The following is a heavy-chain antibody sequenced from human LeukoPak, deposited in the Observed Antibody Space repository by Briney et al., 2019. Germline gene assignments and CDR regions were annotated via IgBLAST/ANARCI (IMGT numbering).Heavy chain of an antibody. D-gene: IGHD2-8*01. CDR1: GFTASSED. CDR2: IYSRGTT. Sequence: GGSLRLSCAVSGFTASSEDMTWVRQAPGKWLEWVSVIYSRGTTSYRDSVKGRFTISRDFSNNTVYLQMNNLTAEDTAIYYCARQRLLYFFDYWGPGTLVTVSS. J-gene: IGHJ4*02. V-gene: IGHV3-66*04. CDR3: ARQRLLYFFDY.